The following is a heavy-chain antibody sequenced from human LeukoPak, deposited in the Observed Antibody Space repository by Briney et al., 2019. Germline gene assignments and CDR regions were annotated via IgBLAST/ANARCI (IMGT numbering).Heavy chain of an antibody. CDR3: ARGLRYSSSWPMYDY. D-gene: IGHD6-13*01. CDR2: ISSSGSTI. J-gene: IGHJ4*02. CDR1: GFTFSSFD. Sequence: GGSLRLSCAASGFTFSSFDMSWVRQTPGKGLEWVSYISSSGSTIYYADSVKGRFTISRDNAKNSLYLQMNSLRAEDTAVYYCARGLRYSSSWPMYDYWGQGTLVTVSS. V-gene: IGHV3-11*01.